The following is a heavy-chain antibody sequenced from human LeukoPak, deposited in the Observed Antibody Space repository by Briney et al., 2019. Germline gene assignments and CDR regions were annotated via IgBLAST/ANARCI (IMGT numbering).Heavy chain of an antibody. CDR1: GGSISSSNW. Sequence: SGTLSLTCAVSGGSISSSNWWSWVRQPPGKGLEWIGEIYHSGSTNYNPSLKSRVTISVDKSKNQFSLKLSSVTAADTAGYYXXXXXXXXXTPSGGYYDYWGQGTLVTVSS. D-gene: IGHD2-15*01. CDR3: XXXXXXXXTPSGGYYDY. CDR2: IYHSGST. J-gene: IGHJ4*02. V-gene: IGHV4-4*02.